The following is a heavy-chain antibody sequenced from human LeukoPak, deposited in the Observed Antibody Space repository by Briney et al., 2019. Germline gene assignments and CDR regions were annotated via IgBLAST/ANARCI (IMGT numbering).Heavy chain of an antibody. J-gene: IGHJ4*02. Sequence: SETLSLTCTVSGGSISSYYWSWIRQPAGKGLEWIGRIYTTGITIYNPSLKSRVTISVDTSKNQFSLNLSSVTAADTAVYYCARSGLVGADFDYWGQGILVTVSS. D-gene: IGHD1-26*01. V-gene: IGHV4-4*07. CDR3: ARSGLVGADFDY. CDR2: IYTTGIT. CDR1: GGSISSYY.